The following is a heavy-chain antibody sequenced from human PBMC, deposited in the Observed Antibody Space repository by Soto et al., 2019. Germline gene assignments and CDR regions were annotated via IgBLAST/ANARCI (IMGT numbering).Heavy chain of an antibody. CDR3: ARDIKNAFFYGMAV. J-gene: IGHJ6*02. V-gene: IGHV1-69*13. CDR1: GGTFNIYA. CDR2: IIPIFGTG. Sequence: SVKVSCKASGGTFNIYAISWVRQAPGQGLEWMGGIIPIFGTGNYAQKFQGRVTITADEPTSTAYMELSSLRSEDTAVYYCARDIKNAFFYGMAVWGQGTTVTVSS. D-gene: IGHD2-2*01.